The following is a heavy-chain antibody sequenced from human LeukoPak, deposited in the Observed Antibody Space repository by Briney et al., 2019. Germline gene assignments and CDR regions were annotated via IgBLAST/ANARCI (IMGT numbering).Heavy chain of an antibody. CDR1: GYTLTELS. CDR3: AKGVMVVQAFDI. J-gene: IGHJ3*02. V-gene: IGHV1-24*01. D-gene: IGHD2-8*02. Sequence: ASVKVSCKVSGYTLTELSMHWVRQAPGKGLEWMGGFDPEDGETIYAQKFQGRVTMTEDTSTDTAYMELSSLRSEDTAVYYCAKGVMVVQAFDIWGQGTMVTVSS. CDR2: FDPEDGET.